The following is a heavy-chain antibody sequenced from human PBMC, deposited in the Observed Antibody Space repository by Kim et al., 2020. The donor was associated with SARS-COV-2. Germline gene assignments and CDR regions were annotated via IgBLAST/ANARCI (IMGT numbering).Heavy chain of an antibody. CDR2: IYYSGST. J-gene: IGHJ3*02. CDR1: GGSISSSSYY. D-gene: IGHD6-13*01. CDR3: ARQILQQVDAFDI. Sequence: SETLSLTCTVSGGSISSSSYYWGWIRQPPGKGLEWIGSIYYSGSTYYNPSLKSRVTISVDTSKNQFSLKLSSVTAADTAVYYCARQILQQVDAFDIWGQGTVVTVSS. V-gene: IGHV4-39*01.